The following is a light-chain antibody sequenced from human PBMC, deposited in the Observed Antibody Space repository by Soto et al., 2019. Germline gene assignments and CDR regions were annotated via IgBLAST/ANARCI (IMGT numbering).Light chain of an antibody. CDR2: GNT. Sequence: QSVLTQPPSVSGAPGQRVTISCTGSSSNIGAGYDVSWYQQLPGTAPKFLIYGNTDRPSGVPDRFSGSKSGTSASLAITGLQAEDEADYYCQSYDSCLSGYVFGTGTK. J-gene: IGLJ1*01. CDR3: QSYDSCLSGYV. CDR1: SSNIGAGYD. V-gene: IGLV1-40*01.